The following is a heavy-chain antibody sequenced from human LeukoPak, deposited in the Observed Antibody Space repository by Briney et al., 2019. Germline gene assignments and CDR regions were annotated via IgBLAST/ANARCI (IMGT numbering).Heavy chain of an antibody. CDR3: ARGPLGDFWSGKPTPGLMDV. D-gene: IGHD3-3*01. J-gene: IGHJ6*04. V-gene: IGHV4-34*01. Sequence: SSETLSLTCAVYGGPFSGYYWSWIRQPPGTGLEWIGEINHSGSTTYNPSLKSRVTISVDTSKNQFSLKLSSVTAADTAVYYCARGPLGDFWSGKPTPGLMDVWGKGTTVTVSS. CDR2: INHSGST. CDR1: GGPFSGYY.